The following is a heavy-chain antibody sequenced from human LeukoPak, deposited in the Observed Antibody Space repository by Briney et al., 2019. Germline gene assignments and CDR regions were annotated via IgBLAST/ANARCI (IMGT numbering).Heavy chain of an antibody. CDR2: IDQDGSEK. V-gene: IGHV3-7*01. CDR1: AFTFSSW. Sequence: AGPLSVSCAASAFTFSSWMSWVRPAPGKGLEWVANIDQDGSEKDYVDSVKGRFTISRDNAKNSMYLQMLTLLAEDPAVYYCALGNPFDYPSQATLVTLSS. J-gene: IGHJ4*02. CDR3: ALGNPFDY. D-gene: IGHD4-23*01.